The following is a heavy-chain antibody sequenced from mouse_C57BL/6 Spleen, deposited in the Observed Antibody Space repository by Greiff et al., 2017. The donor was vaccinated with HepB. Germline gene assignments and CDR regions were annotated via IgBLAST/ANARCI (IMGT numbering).Heavy chain of an antibody. V-gene: IGHV1-76*01. J-gene: IGHJ4*01. D-gene: IGHD4-1*01. Sequence: VQLQQSGAELVRPGASVKLSCKASGYTFTDYYINWVKQRPGQGLEWIARIYPGSGNTYYNEKFKGKATLTAEKSSSTAYMQLSSLTSEDSAVYFCARGTGTKGDYAMDYWGQGTSVTVSS. CDR2: IYPGSGNT. CDR1: GYTFTDYY. CDR3: ARGTGTKGDYAMDY.